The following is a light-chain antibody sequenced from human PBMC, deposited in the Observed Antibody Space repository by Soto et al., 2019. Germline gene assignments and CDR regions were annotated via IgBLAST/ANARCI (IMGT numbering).Light chain of an antibody. V-gene: IGLV2-14*03. Sequence: QSALTQPASVSGSPGRSVTISCTGSSSDVGDFNYVSWYQHLPGRAPKLIIYDVTNRPSGISYRFSASKSGRTASLTISGLQAEDEADYYCSSYSSSSTPVVFRGGTQLTVL. CDR3: SSYSSSSTPVV. CDR1: SSDVGDFNY. J-gene: IGLJ2*01. CDR2: DVT.